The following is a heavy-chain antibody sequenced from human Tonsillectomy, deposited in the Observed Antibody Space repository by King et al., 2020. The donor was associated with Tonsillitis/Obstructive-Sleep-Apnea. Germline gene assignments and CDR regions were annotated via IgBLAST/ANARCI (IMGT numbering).Heavy chain of an antibody. CDR2: INHSGST. Sequence: VQLQQWGAGLLKPSETLYLTCAVYGGSFSGYYWSWIRQPPGKGLEWIGEINHSGSTNYNPSLKSRVTISVDTSKNQFSLKLSSVTAADTAVYYCARGRGGNWNYYYYMDVWGKGTTVTVSS. CDR3: ARGRGGNWNYYYYMDV. V-gene: IGHV4-34*01. J-gene: IGHJ6*03. CDR1: GGSFSGYY. D-gene: IGHD4-23*01.